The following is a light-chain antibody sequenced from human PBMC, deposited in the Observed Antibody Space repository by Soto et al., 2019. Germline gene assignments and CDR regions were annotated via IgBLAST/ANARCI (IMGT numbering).Light chain of an antibody. Sequence: DIQMTQSPSSLSASFGDRVTITCQASQDIGNFLTWYQQKPGRAPVLLIYDAANLATGVPPRFSGSGSGRDFTLTISSLQPEDIAAYYCQQYDRLPITFGQGTRLEIK. CDR3: QQYDRLPIT. CDR1: QDIGNF. J-gene: IGKJ5*01. CDR2: DAA. V-gene: IGKV1-33*01.